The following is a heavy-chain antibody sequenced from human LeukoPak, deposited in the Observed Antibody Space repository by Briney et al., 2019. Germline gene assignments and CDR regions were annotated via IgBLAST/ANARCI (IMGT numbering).Heavy chain of an antibody. CDR1: GYTFTSYY. CDR2: INPSGGST. J-gene: IGHJ3*02. CDR3: AREGGATSAFDI. D-gene: IGHD1-26*01. V-gene: IGHV1-46*01. Sequence: ASVKVSCKASGYTFTSYYMHWVRQAPGQGLEWMGIINPSGGSTSYAQKFQGRVTMTRDTSTSTVYMELSSLRYEDTAVFYCAREGGATSAFDIWGQGTMVTVSS.